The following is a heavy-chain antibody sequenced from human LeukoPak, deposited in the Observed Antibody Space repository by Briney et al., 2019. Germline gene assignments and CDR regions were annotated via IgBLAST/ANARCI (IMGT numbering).Heavy chain of an antibody. D-gene: IGHD3-10*01. Sequence: GGSLRLSCAASGFTFSSYGMHWVRRAPGKGLEWVAFIRYDGSNKYYADSVKGRFTISRDNSKNTLYLQMNSLRAEDTAVYYCARESGVRTLYDAFDIWGQGTMVTVSS. V-gene: IGHV3-30*02. CDR1: GFTFSSYG. CDR3: ARESGVRTLYDAFDI. CDR2: IRYDGSNK. J-gene: IGHJ3*02.